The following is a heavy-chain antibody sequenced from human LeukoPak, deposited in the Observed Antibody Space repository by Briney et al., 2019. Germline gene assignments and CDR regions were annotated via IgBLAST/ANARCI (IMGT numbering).Heavy chain of an antibody. V-gene: IGHV3-21*01. CDR1: GFTFSSHS. CDR2: ISSSSSYI. CDR3: ARDLGPYCGGDCSDY. Sequence: GGSLRLSCAASGFTFSSHSMNWVRQAPGKGLEWVSSISSSSSYIYYADSVKGRFTISRDNAKNSLYLQMNSLRAEDTAVYYCARDLGPYCGGDCSDYWGQGTLVTVSS. D-gene: IGHD2-21*01. J-gene: IGHJ4*02.